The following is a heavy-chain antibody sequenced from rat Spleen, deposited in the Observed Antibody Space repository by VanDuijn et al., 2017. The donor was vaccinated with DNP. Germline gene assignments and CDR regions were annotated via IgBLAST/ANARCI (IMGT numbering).Heavy chain of an antibody. Sequence: EVQLVESGGGLVQPGRSLKLSCAASGFTFSDYYMAWVRQAPMKGLEWVAYIRYDGGSTYYGDSVKGHFTISRDNAKSTLYLQIDSLRSEETATYYCTTLGDYWVQGVMVTVSS. V-gene: IGHV5-20*01. J-gene: IGHJ2*01. CDR1: GFTFSDYY. CDR3: TTLGDY. CDR2: IRYDGGST.